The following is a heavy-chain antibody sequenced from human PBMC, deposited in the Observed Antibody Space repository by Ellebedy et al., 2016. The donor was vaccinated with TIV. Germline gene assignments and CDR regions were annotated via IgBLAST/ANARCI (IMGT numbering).Heavy chain of an antibody. J-gene: IGHJ4*02. CDR3: ARPKGSYYNAFDY. CDR1: GYTFTTFG. Sequence: AASVKVSCKASGYTFTTFGISWVRQAPGQGLEWMGWISPNNGNTNYAQKLQGRVTMTTDTSTSTAYMELRNLRPDDTAVYYCARPKGSYYNAFDYWGQGTLVTVSS. CDR2: ISPNNGNT. V-gene: IGHV1-18*01. D-gene: IGHD3-10*01.